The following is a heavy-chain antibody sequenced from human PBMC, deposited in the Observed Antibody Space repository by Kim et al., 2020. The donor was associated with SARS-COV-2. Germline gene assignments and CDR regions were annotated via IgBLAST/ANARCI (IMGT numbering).Heavy chain of an antibody. CDR2: ISYDGSNK. Sequence: GGSLRLSCAASGFTFSSYAMHWVRQAPGKGLEWVAVISYDGSNKYYADSVKGRFTISRDNSKNTLYLQMNSLRAEDTAVYYCARNNFDWLLFGSLDYWG. CDR3: ARNNFDWLLFGSLDY. V-gene: IGHV3-30-3*01. CDR1: GFTFSSYA. D-gene: IGHD3-9*01. J-gene: IGHJ4*01.